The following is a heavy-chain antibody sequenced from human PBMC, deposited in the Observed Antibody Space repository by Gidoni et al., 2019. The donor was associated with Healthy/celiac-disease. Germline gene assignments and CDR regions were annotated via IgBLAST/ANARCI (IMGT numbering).Heavy chain of an antibody. CDR2: ITHSGST. CDR1: GGSFSGYY. CDR3: ARAGSGWYYGYYYGMDV. D-gene: IGHD6-19*01. J-gene: IGHJ6*02. Sequence: QVQLQQWGAGRLKPSENLSLTCAVYGGSFSGYYWSWIRQPPGKGLEWIGEITHSGSTNYNPSLKSRVTISVDTSKNQFSLKLSSVTAADTAVYYCARAGSGWYYGYYYGMDVWGQGTTVTVSS. V-gene: IGHV4-34*01.